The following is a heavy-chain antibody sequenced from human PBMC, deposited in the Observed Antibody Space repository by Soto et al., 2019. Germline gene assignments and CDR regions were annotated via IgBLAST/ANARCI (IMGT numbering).Heavy chain of an antibody. V-gene: IGHV4-59*01. D-gene: IGHD5-12*01. CDR1: GGSLSGYH. J-gene: IGHJ4*02. Sequence: NPSETLSLTCTVSGGSLSGYHWSWIRQPPGKGLEWIGYIYYSGSTNYNPSLKSRVTISVDTSKSQFSLNLSSVTAADTAVYYCARGRWLQSDYWGQGTLVTVSS. CDR2: IYYSGST. CDR3: ARGRWLQSDY.